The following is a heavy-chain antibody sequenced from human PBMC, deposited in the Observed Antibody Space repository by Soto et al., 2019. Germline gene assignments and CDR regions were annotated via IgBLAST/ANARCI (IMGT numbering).Heavy chain of an antibody. Sequence: GGSLRLSCAASGFTFSNAWMSWVRQAPGKGLEWVGRIKSKTDGGTTDYAAPVKGRFTISRDDSKNTMYLQMNSLKTEDTAVYYCTTDIEGSGSYYFYYYYMDDWGKGTTVTVSS. D-gene: IGHD3-10*01. CDR2: IKSKTDGGTT. CDR1: GFTFSNAW. CDR3: TTDIEGSGSYYFYYYYMDD. J-gene: IGHJ6*03. V-gene: IGHV3-15*01.